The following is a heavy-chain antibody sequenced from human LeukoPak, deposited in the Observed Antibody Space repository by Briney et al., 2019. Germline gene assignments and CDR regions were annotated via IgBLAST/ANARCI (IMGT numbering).Heavy chain of an antibody. J-gene: IGHJ4*02. CDR2: ISYSGST. CDR1: GGSISSYY. V-gene: IGHV4-59*01. CDR3: ARYIWGSYPTFEDY. D-gene: IGHD3-16*02. Sequence: NPSETLSLTCTVSGGSISSYYWSWIRQPPGKGLEWIGYISYSGSTNYNPSLKSRVTISVDTSKNQLSLELNSVTAADTAVYYCARYIWGSYPTFEDYWGQGSLVTVSS.